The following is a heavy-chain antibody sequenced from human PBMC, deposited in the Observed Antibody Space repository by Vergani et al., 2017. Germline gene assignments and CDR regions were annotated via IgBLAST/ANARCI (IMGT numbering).Heavy chain of an antibody. CDR2: IKHRGST. Sequence: QVQLQQWGAGLLKPSETLSLTCAVYGGSFSGYYWSWVRQPPGEGLEWSGEIKHRGSTNHNPSLKSRVTISVDTSKNQFSLKLSSVTAADTAVYYCARVCKGYCSSTSCYERFRFQHWGQGTLVTVSS. D-gene: IGHD2-2*01. J-gene: IGHJ1*01. V-gene: IGHV4-34*01. CDR1: GGSFSGYY. CDR3: ARVCKGYCSSTSCYERFRFQH.